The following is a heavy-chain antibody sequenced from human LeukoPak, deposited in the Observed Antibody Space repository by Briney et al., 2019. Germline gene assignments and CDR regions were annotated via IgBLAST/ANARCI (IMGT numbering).Heavy chain of an antibody. D-gene: IGHD2-15*01. V-gene: IGHV3-15*07. CDR2: IKSKPDGGTT. Sequence: GGSLRLSCAASGFTFSNAWMNWVRQAPGKGLEWVGRIKSKPDGGTTDYAAPVKGRFTISRDDSKSIAYLQMNSLKTEDTAVYYCTRGAGCSSGRCYPIDYWGQGTLVTVSS. CDR3: TRGAGCSSGRCYPIDY. J-gene: IGHJ4*02. CDR1: GFTFSNAW.